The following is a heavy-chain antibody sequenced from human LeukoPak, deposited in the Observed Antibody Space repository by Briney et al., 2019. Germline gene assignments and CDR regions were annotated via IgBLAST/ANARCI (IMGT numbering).Heavy chain of an antibody. CDR3: AREEIVVVPAAIYYYGMDV. CDR2: IYTSGST. D-gene: IGHD2-2*01. Sequence: SETLSLTCTVSGGSISSYYWSWIRQPAGKGLEWIGRIYTSGSTNYNPSLKSRVTMSVDTSKNQFSLKLSSVTAADTAVYYCAREEIVVVPAAIYYYGMDVWGQGTTVTVSS. J-gene: IGHJ6*02. V-gene: IGHV4-4*07. CDR1: GGSISSYY.